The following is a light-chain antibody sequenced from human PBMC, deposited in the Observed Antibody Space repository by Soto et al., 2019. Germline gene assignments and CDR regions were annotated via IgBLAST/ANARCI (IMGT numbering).Light chain of an antibody. CDR1: QSVDGR. Sequence: EVVLTQSPATLSVSPGEGATLSCKASQSVDGRLAWYQQKPGQAPRLLIEGASSRGTDIPARFSGSGSGTEFTLTITSLQSEDFAVYYCQQYSKWPLAFGGGTRVEIK. V-gene: IGKV3-15*01. J-gene: IGKJ4*01. CDR3: QQYSKWPLA. CDR2: GAS.